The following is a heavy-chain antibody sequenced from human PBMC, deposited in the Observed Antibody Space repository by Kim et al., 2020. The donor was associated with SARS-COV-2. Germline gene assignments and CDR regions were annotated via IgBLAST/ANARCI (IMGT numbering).Heavy chain of an antibody. V-gene: IGHV5-51*01. Sequence: GESLKISCKGSGYSFTSYWIVWVRQMPGKGLEWLGIIYPGDSDTRYSPSFHGQVTISADKSIRTAYLQWSSLKASDTAMYYCARHQASHPDYWGQGTLVTVSS. CDR2: IYPGDSDT. CDR1: GYSFTSYW. CDR3: ARHQASHPDY. J-gene: IGHJ4*02.